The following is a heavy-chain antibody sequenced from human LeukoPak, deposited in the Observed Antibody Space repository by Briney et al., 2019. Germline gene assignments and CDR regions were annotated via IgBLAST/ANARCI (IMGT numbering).Heavy chain of an antibody. CDR1: GGSISSYY. CDR3: ARDRSEFDY. CDR2: IYYSGST. J-gene: IGHJ4*02. V-gene: IGHV4-59*01. Sequence: KPSETLSLTCTVSGGSISSYYWSWIRQPPGKGLEWIGYIYYSGSTNYNPSLKSRVTISVDTSKNQFSLKLSSVTAADTAVHYCARDRSEFDYWGQGTLVTVSS.